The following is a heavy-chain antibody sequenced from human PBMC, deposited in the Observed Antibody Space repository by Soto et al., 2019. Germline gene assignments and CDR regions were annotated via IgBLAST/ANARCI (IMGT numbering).Heavy chain of an antibody. Sequence: SETLSLTCTVSGGAINDHYWSYIREPPGKGLEWIGYIYYNGNTNYNPSLESRVTISVDRCKNQFSLRLTSLTAADTAVYYCARVLPGYFNYCARGALVTVCS. CDR3: ARVLPGYFNY. D-gene: IGHD7-27*01. CDR2: IYYNGNT. CDR1: GGAINDHY. V-gene: IGHV4-59*11. J-gene: IGHJ4*01.